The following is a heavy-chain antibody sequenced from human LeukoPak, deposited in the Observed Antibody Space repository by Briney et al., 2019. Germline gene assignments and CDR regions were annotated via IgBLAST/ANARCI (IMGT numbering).Heavy chain of an antibody. J-gene: IGHJ6*02. D-gene: IGHD4-17*01. V-gene: IGHV3-66*01. Sequence: AGALRLSGAASGFTVSTNYMSWVRQAPGKGLEWVSVIYSGGSTYYADSVKGRFTISRDNSKNTLYLQMNSLRAEDTAVYYCAGTDYGDYSTGYYGMDVWGQGTTVTVSS. CDR3: AGTDYGDYSTGYYGMDV. CDR1: GFTVSTNY. CDR2: IYSGGST.